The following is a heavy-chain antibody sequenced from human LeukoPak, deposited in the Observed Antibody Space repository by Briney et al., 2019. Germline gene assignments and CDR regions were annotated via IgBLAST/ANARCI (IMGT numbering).Heavy chain of an antibody. CDR1: EYSFNNYR. V-gene: IGHV5-51*01. Sequence: GESLKISGKGSEYSFNNYRIAWVRQMPGKGLEWMGIIYPGDSETRYSPSLQGQVTISADKSISTAYLQWSSLKASDTAMYYCATSLNYYDSSGYSYWGQGTLVTVSS. CDR2: IYPGDSET. D-gene: IGHD3-22*01. J-gene: IGHJ4*02. CDR3: ATSLNYYDSSGYSY.